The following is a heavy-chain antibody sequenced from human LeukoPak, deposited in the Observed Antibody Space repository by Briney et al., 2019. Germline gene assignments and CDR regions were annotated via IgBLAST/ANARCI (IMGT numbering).Heavy chain of an antibody. CDR3: PRDTYYYDSSGYPDY. Sequence: GGSLRLSFAASGFTFSDYYMSWIRQAPGKGLEWVSYISSSGSTIYYADSVKGRFTIPRDNAKNSLYLQMNSLRAEDTAVYYCPRDTYYYDSSGYPDYWGQGTLVTVSS. J-gene: IGHJ4*02. V-gene: IGHV3-11*01. CDR2: ISSSGSTI. D-gene: IGHD3-22*01. CDR1: GFTFSDYY.